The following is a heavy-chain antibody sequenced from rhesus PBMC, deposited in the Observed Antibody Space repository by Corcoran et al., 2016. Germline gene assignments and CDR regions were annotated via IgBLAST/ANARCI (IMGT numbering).Heavy chain of an antibody. Sequence: QVQLQESGPGLVTPSETLSLTCALYGGSLRSNSCTWIHQPPGQELEWIGRISGSGGRTDYNPSLKSRVTISTDTSKNQFSLKLSSVTAADTAVYYCARGVTGTPGRFDVWGPGVLVTVSS. D-gene: IGHD1-7*02. CDR2: ISGSGGRT. V-gene: IGHV4-173*01. J-gene: IGHJ5-1*01. CDR3: ARGVTGTPGRFDV. CDR1: GGSLRSNS.